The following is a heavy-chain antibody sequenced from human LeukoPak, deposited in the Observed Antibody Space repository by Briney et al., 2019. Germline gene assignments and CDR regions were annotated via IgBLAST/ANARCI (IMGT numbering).Heavy chain of an antibody. D-gene: IGHD4-17*01. CDR2: ISYDGSNK. CDR1: GFTFSSYA. CDR3: ARGPFYGDFHFDY. J-gene: IGHJ4*02. Sequence: GGSLRLSCAASGFTFSSYAMDWVRQAPGKGLEWVAVISYDGSNKYYADSVKGRFTISRDNSKNTLYLQMNSLRAEDTAVYYCARGPFYGDFHFDYWGQGTLVTVSS. V-gene: IGHV3-30-3*01.